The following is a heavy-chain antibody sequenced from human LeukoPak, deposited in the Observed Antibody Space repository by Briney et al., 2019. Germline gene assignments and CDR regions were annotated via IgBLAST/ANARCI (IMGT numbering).Heavy chain of an antibody. CDR3: ARGMHADSSGWYGY. V-gene: IGHV3-13*01. Sequence: GGSLRLSCAASGFTFSSYDMHWVRQATGKGLEWVSAIGTAGGTYYPGSVKGRFTISRENAKNSLYLQMNSLRAGDTAVYYCARGMHADSSGWYGYWGQGTLVTVSS. CDR2: IGTAGGT. J-gene: IGHJ4*02. CDR1: GFTFSSYD. D-gene: IGHD6-19*01.